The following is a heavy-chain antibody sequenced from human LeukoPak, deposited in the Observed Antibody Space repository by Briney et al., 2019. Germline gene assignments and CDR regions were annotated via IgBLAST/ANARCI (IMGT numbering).Heavy chain of an antibody. CDR2: INPNSGGT. J-gene: IGHJ6*03. CDR3: ARDHSSSKNYYYYMDV. CDR1: GYTFTGYY. D-gene: IGHD6-6*01. Sequence: ASVKVSCKASGYTFTGYYMRWVRQAPGQGLEWMGRINPNSGGTNYAQKFQGRVTMSRDTSISTAYMELSRLRSDDTAVYYCARDHSSSKNYYYYMDVWGKGTTVTVSS. V-gene: IGHV1-2*06.